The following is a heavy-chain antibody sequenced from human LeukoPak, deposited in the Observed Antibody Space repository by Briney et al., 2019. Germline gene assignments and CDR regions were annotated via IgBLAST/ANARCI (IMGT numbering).Heavy chain of an antibody. CDR3: ARDVAVGSFCYFDY. CDR1: GGSISSGGYY. V-gene: IGHV4-31*03. D-gene: IGHD1-26*01. CDR2: IYYSGST. J-gene: IGHJ4*02. Sequence: SETLSLTCTVSGGSISSGGYYWSWIRQHPGKGLEWIVYIYYSGSTYYNPSLKSRVTISVDTSKNQFSLKLSSVTAADTAVYYCARDVAVGSFCYFDYWGQGTLVTVSS.